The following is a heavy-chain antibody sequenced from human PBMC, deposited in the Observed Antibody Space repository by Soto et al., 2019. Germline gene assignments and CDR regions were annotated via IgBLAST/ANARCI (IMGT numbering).Heavy chain of an antibody. J-gene: IGHJ6*02. V-gene: IGHV1-69*04. CDR2: IIPILGIA. D-gene: IGHD3-9*01. CDR3: AREDILTGYYYGMDV. CDR1: GGTFSSYT. Sequence: SVKVSCKASGGTFSSYTISWVRQAPGQGLEWMGRIIPILGIANYAQKFQGRVTITADKSTSTAYMELSSLRSEDTAVYYCAREDILTGYYYGMDVWGQGTTVTVAS.